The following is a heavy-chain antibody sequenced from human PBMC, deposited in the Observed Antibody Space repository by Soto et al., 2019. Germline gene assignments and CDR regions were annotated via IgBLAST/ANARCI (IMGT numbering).Heavy chain of an antibody. CDR3: ARYLLRPGKFDY. D-gene: IGHD3-10*01. CDR1: GFSFSDYY. Sequence: QVQLVESGGGLVNPGGSLRLSCAASGFSFSDYYMTWIRQAPGKGLEWISDISSSGDPTYYADSVRGRFTISRDNAKNSLYLQLNSLRGEDTAIYYCARYLLRPGKFDYWGQGTLVTVSS. CDR2: ISSSGDPT. V-gene: IGHV3-11*01. J-gene: IGHJ4*02.